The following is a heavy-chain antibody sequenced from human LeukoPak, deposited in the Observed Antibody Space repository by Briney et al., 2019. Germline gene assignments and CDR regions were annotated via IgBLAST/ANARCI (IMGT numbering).Heavy chain of an antibody. D-gene: IGHD3-3*01. J-gene: IGHJ6*04. V-gene: IGHV1-18*01. Sequence: ASVKVSCKASGYTFTSYGISWVRQAPGQGLEWMGWISAYNGNTNYAQKLQGRVTMTTDTSTGTAYMELRSLRSDDTAVYYCARNGGRITIFGVVSRMDVWGKGTTVTVSS. CDR2: ISAYNGNT. CDR3: ARNGGRITIFGVVSRMDV. CDR1: GYTFTSYG.